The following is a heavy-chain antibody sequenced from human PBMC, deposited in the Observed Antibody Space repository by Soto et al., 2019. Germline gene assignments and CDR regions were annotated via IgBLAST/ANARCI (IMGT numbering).Heavy chain of an antibody. CDR3: ARRGIRDWFDP. CDR1: GYSFSNYW. V-gene: IGHV5-51*01. D-gene: IGHD1-1*01. J-gene: IGHJ5*02. Sequence: ESLKISCEGSGYSFSNYWIAWVRQKPGKGLEWMGIIYPGDSDTRYSPSFQGQVTISADKSISTAYLQWSSLQASDTAIYYCARRGIRDWFDPWGQGTLVTVSS. CDR2: IYPGDSDT.